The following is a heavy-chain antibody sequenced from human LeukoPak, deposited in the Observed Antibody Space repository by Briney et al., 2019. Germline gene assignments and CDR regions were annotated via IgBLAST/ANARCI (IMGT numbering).Heavy chain of an antibody. D-gene: IGHD4-11*01. CDR1: GFTFSNYW. CDR2: INEDGSEK. CDR3: ARSKIDY. Sequence: GGSLRLSCTASGFTFSNYWMMWVRQAPGKGLEWVANINEDGSEKYYADSVEGRFTISRDNAKNSLDLQMDSLRADDTAIYYCARSKIDYWGQGTLVTVSS. V-gene: IGHV3-7*01. J-gene: IGHJ4*02.